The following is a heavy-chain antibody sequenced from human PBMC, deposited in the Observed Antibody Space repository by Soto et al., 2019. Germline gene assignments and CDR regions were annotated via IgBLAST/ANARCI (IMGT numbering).Heavy chain of an antibody. CDR2: IIPIFGTA. J-gene: IGHJ4*02. CDR3: ASIPNYYDSSGYPGPGFDY. D-gene: IGHD3-22*01. V-gene: IGHV1-69*13. Sequence: ASVKVSCKASGGTFSSYAISWVLQAPGQGLEWMGGIIPIFGTANYAQKFQGRVTITADESTSTAYMELSSLRSEDTAVYYCASIPNYYDSSGYPGPGFDYWGQGTLVTVSS. CDR1: GGTFSSYA.